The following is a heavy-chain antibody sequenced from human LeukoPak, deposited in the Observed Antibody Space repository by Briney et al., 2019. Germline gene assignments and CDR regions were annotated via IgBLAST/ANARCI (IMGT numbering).Heavy chain of an antibody. CDR1: GGSISSYY. V-gene: IGHV4-59*01. D-gene: IGHD3-10*01. CDR3: ARDPKMVRGVFDY. CDR2: IYYSGST. J-gene: IGHJ4*02. Sequence: PSETLSLTCTVSGGSISSYYWNWIRQPPGKGLEWIGYIYYSGSTNYNPSLKSRVTISVDTSKNQFSLKLSSVTAADTAVYYCARDPKMVRGVFDYWGQGTLVTVSS.